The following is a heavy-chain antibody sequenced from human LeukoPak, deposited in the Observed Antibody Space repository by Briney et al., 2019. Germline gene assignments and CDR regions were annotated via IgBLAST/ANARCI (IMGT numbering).Heavy chain of an antibody. Sequence: GGSLRLSCAASGFTFTDYYMSWIRQAPGKGLEWVSYITNSGTTIYYADSVKGRFTISRDNAKNSLYLQMNSLRAEDTAVYYCAREEYSYGLGYWGQGTLVTVSS. V-gene: IGHV3-11*01. J-gene: IGHJ4*02. CDR3: AREEYSYGLGY. CDR2: ITNSGTTI. D-gene: IGHD5-18*01. CDR1: GFTFTDYY.